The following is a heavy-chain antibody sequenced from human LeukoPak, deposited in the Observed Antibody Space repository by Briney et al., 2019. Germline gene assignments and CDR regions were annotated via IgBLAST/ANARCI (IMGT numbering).Heavy chain of an antibody. D-gene: IGHD4-23*01. Sequence: SETLSLTCAVYGGSFNGHYWSWIRQPPGKGREWIGEINHSGSTNYNPSLKSRVTISVDASKNQFSLKLSSVTAADTAVYYCARLAVDDDFDYWGQGNLVTVSS. CDR1: GGSFNGHY. CDR2: INHSGST. V-gene: IGHV4-34*01. CDR3: ARLAVDDDFDY. J-gene: IGHJ4*02.